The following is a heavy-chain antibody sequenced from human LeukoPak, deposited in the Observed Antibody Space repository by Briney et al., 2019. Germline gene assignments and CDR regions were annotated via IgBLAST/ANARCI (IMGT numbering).Heavy chain of an antibody. CDR1: GFIVSRNY. CDR3: ARMALTMIRGVIRQSYFDY. Sequence: GGSLRLSCAASGFIVSRNYMSWVRQAPGKGLEWVSLLYSGGSTYYADSVKGRFTISRDNSNNTLYLQMNSLRAEDTAIYYCARMALTMIRGVIRQSYFDYWGQGTLVTVSS. V-gene: IGHV3-53*01. D-gene: IGHD3-10*01. J-gene: IGHJ4*02. CDR2: LYSGGST.